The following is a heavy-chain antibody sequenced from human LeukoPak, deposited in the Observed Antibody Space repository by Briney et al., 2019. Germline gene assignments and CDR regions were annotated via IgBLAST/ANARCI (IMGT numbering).Heavy chain of an antibody. V-gene: IGHV1-2*02. D-gene: IGHD1-26*01. CDR1: GYTFIDYY. Sequence: ASVKVSCKASGYTFIDYYIHWVRQAPGQGLEWMGWMNPNSGGSNCAQKFQGRVTMTTDTSTSTAYMELRSLRSDDTAVYYCARGSLVGATTLDYWGQGTLVTVSS. CDR2: MNPNSGGS. J-gene: IGHJ4*02. CDR3: ARGSLVGATTLDY.